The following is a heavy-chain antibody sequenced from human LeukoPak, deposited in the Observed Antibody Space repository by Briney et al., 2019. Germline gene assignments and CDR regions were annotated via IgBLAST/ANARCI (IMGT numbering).Heavy chain of an antibody. Sequence: SETLSLTCTVSGASISSYYWSWIRQPPGKGLEWIGYIYYSGSTNYNPSLKSRVIISVDTSKNQFSLELSSVTAADTAVYYCARLKATVSIHAYFDSWGQGTLVTVSS. D-gene: IGHD4-17*01. CDR2: IYYSGST. V-gene: IGHV4-59*01. CDR3: ARLKATVSIHAYFDS. CDR1: GASISSYY. J-gene: IGHJ4*02.